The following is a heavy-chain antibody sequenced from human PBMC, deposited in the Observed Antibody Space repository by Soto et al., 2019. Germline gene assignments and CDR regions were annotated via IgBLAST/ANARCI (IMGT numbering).Heavy chain of an antibody. J-gene: IGHJ3*02. CDR1: GFSVSTTGVG. CDR3: AHYDTSYASFDI. V-gene: IGHV2-5*02. D-gene: IGHD3-22*01. Sequence: QITLKESGPTLVKPTQTLTLTCTFSGFSVSTTGVGVCWIRQPPGKALELLALIYWDDDKRYSPSVKSRLTVTKVTAKNHVVLTMATMDPVDTATYYCAHYDTSYASFDIWCQGRMVTVAS. CDR2: IYWDDDK.